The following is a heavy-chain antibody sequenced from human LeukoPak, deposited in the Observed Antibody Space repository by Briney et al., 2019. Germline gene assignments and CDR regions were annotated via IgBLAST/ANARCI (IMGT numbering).Heavy chain of an antibody. Sequence: SETLSLTCTVSGGSVSSNGYCWGWIRQPPGKGLEWIGSMYYRGSTYYNPSLRSRVTTSIDASKNQFSLKLSSLTAEDTAVYYCAKGGIAVVYLPGYFDYWGQGTLVTVSS. V-gene: IGHV4-39*07. CDR2: MYYRGST. CDR1: GGSVSSNGYC. CDR3: AKGGIAVVYLPGYFDY. D-gene: IGHD6-19*01. J-gene: IGHJ4*02.